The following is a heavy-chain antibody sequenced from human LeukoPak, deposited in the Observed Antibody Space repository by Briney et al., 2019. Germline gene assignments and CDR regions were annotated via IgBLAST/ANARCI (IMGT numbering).Heavy chain of an antibody. D-gene: IGHD3-22*01. CDR3: ARDLRENYYDSSGYSDY. CDR1: GGSISSYY. V-gene: IGHV4-59*12. Sequence: SETLSLTCTVSGGSISSYYWSWIRQPPGKGLEWIGYIYYSGSTNYNPSLKSRVTISVDTSKNQFSLKLSSVTAADTAVYYCARDLRENYYDSSGYSDYWGQGTLVTVSS. J-gene: IGHJ4*02. CDR2: IYYSGST.